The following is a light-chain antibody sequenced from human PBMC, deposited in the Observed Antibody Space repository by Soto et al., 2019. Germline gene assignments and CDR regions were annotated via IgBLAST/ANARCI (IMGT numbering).Light chain of an antibody. Sequence: QSVLTQPASVSASPGQSIFISCTGTSEDIGAYDYVSWYQQHPGKAPKLILYAVNDRPSGVSSRFSGSKSGSTASLTISGVQPDDEADYYCSSYRSSDTYVFGTGTKVTVL. CDR1: SEDIGAYDY. CDR3: SSYRSSDTYV. V-gene: IGLV2-14*01. J-gene: IGLJ1*01. CDR2: AVN.